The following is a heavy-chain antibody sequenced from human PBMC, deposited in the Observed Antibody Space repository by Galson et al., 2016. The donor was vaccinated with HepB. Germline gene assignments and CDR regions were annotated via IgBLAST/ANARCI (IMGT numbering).Heavy chain of an antibody. CDR2: ISGSNNYI. D-gene: IGHD3-3*01. J-gene: IGHJ4*02. V-gene: IGHV3-21*01. Sequence: SLRLSCAASGFTFSSYSMNWVRQAPGKGLEWVSSISGSNNYIYYADSVKGRFTISRDNAQNSLYLQMYSLRAGDTAVYFCARDRLRFLEWSENDYWGQGTLVTVSS. CDR1: GFTFSSYS. CDR3: ARDRLRFLEWSENDY.